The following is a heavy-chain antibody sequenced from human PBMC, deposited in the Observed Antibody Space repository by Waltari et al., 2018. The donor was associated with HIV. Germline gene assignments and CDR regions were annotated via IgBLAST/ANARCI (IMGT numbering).Heavy chain of an antibody. CDR3: AKSPAAGTETYFDY. Sequence: EVQLVESGGGLVQPGRSLRLSCAASGFTFDDYAMHWVRQAPGKGLEWVSGISWKSGSIGYADSVKGRFTISRDNAKNSLYLQMNSLRAEDTALYYCAKSPAAGTETYFDYWGQGTLVTVSS. CDR2: ISWKSGSI. CDR1: GFTFDDYA. D-gene: IGHD6-13*01. J-gene: IGHJ4*02. V-gene: IGHV3-9*01.